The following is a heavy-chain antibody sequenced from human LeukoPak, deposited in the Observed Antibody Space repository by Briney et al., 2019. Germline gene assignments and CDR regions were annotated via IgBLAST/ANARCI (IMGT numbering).Heavy chain of an antibody. J-gene: IGHJ3*02. Sequence: SETLSLTCTVSGDSITSANYFWSWIRQPPGEDLEWIGYMPYNGGASYNPSLRGRATISLDTSKSEFSLRLSSVTAPDTAIYYCAREVNVPAGSDGFDIWGQGTMATVSP. CDR2: MPYNGGA. CDR1: GDSITSANYF. V-gene: IGHV4-30-4*01. D-gene: IGHD2-2*01. CDR3: AREVNVPAGSDGFDI.